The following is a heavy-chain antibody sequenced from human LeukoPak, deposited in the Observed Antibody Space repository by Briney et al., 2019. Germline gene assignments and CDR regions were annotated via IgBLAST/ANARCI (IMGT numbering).Heavy chain of an antibody. V-gene: IGHV1-69*05. D-gene: IGHD3-3*01. Sequence: ASAKVSCKASGGTFSSYAISWVRQAPGQGLEWMGRIIPIFGTANYAQKFQGRVTITTDESTSTAYMELSSLRSEDTAVYYCARDGKRSPRDFWSGYHDCWGQGTLVTVSS. J-gene: IGHJ4*02. CDR2: IIPIFGTA. CDR3: ARDGKRSPRDFWSGYHDC. CDR1: GGTFSSYA.